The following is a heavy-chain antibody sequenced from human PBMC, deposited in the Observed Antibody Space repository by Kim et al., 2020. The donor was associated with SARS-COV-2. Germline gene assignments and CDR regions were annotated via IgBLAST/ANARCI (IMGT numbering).Heavy chain of an antibody. CDR1: GFTFSSYA. D-gene: IGHD3-3*01. Sequence: GGSLRLSCAASGFTFSSYAMSWVRQAPGKGLEWVSAISGSGGSTYYADSVKGRFTISRDNSKNTLYLQMNSLRAEDTAVYYCAKVRIFGVVIIGYFDYWGQGTLVTVSS. CDR3: AKVRIFGVVIIGYFDY. V-gene: IGHV3-23*01. CDR2: ISGSGGST. J-gene: IGHJ4*02.